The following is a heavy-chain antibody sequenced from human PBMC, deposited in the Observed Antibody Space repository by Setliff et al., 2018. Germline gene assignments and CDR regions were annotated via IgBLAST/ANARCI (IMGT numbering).Heavy chain of an antibody. J-gene: IGHJ6*04. D-gene: IGHD3-3*02. CDR3: ARDGLGAFSLRPMDV. V-gene: IGHV4-34*01. Sequence: SETLSLTCAVYGGSFSGYYWSWIRQPPGKGLEWIGEINHSGSTNYNPSLKSRVTISVDTSKNQFSLKLNYVTAADTAVYYCARDGLGAFSLRPMDVWGKGTTVTVSS. CDR2: INHSGST. CDR1: GGSFSGYY.